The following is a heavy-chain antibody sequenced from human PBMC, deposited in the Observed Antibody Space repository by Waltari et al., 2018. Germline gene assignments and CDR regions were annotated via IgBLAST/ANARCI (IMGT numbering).Heavy chain of an antibody. Sequence: VQLVESGGGLVQPGGSLRLSCAASGFTFSSYAMSWVRQAPGKGLEWVSVIYSGGSTYYADSVKGRFTISRDNSKNTLYLQMNSLRAEDTAVYYCAIMAGGNSLYWGQGTLVTVSS. CDR2: IYSGGST. CDR3: AIMAGGNSLY. D-gene: IGHD2-21*02. V-gene: IGHV3-23*03. J-gene: IGHJ4*02. CDR1: GFTFSSYA.